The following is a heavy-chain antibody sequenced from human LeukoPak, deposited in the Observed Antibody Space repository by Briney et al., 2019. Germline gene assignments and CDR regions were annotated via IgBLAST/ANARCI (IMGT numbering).Heavy chain of an antibody. V-gene: IGHV3-53*05. CDR2: IFSGGDT. Sequence: GGSLRLSCAASGFTVSGNYMSWVRQAPGKGLDCVAVIFSGGDTYYADSAKGRSTISKDKLKDTVYLQMNSLRAEATAVYYCVSDWDDGRAERPTWGQGTLVTVSS. D-gene: IGHD3-22*01. CDR1: GFTVSGNY. CDR3: VSDWDDGRAERPT. J-gene: IGHJ5*02.